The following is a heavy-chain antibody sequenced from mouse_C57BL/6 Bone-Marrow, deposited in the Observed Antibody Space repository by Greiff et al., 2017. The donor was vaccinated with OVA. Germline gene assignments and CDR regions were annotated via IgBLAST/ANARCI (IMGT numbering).Heavy chain of an antibody. V-gene: IGHV1-74*01. CDR3: AILYGSSWYFDV. J-gene: IGHJ1*03. D-gene: IGHD1-1*01. CDR1: GYTFTSYW. CDR2: IHPSDSDT. Sequence: QVQLKQPGAELVKPGASVKVSCKASGYTFTSYWMHWVKQRPGQGLEWIGRIHPSDSDTNYNQKFKGKATLTVDKSSSTAYMQLSSLTSEDSAVDYGAILYGSSWYFDVWGTGTTVTVSS.